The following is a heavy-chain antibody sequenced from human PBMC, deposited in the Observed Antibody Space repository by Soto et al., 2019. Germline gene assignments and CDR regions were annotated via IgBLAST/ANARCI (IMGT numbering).Heavy chain of an antibody. J-gene: IGHJ4*02. D-gene: IGHD2-15*01. CDR1: EYRFTNYC. Sequence: PGESLKISCKGDEYRFTNYCIGWVRQMPGKGLDWMGIIYPGDSDTRYSPSFQGQVTISADKSISTAYLQWSSLKASDTAMYFCARLGYCSGGGCFESYYFDYWGQGTLVTVSS. CDR3: ARLGYCSGGGCFESYYFDY. CDR2: IYPGDSDT. V-gene: IGHV5-51*01.